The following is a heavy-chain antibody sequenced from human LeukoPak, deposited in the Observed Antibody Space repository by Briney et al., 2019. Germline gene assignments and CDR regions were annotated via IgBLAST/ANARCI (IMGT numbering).Heavy chain of an antibody. CDR1: GYTFTGYY. Sequence: ASVKVSCKASGYTFTGYYMHWVRQAPGQGLEWMGWINPNSGGTNYAQKFQGGVTMTRDTSISTAYMELRSLRSDDTAVYYCARDMDDILTGYYLVAGGFDYWGQGTLVAVSS. J-gene: IGHJ4*02. D-gene: IGHD3-9*01. V-gene: IGHV1-2*02. CDR3: ARDMDDILTGYYLVAGGFDY. CDR2: INPNSGGT.